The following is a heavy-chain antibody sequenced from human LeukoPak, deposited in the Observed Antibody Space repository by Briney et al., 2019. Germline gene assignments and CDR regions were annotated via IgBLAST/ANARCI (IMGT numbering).Heavy chain of an antibody. Sequence: PGGSLRLSCAASGFTVSSNYMSWVRQAPGKGLEWVSVIYSGGSTYYADSVKGRFTISRDNSKNTLYLQMNSLRAEDTAVYYCASSRKGDPGFDYWGQGTLVTVSS. CDR2: IYSGGST. J-gene: IGHJ4*02. V-gene: IGHV3-53*01. CDR1: GFTVSSNY. D-gene: IGHD3-16*01. CDR3: ASSRKGDPGFDY.